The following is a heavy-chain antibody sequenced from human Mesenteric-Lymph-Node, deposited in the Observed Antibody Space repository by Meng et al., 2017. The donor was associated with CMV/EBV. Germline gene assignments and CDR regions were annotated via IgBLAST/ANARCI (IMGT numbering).Heavy chain of an antibody. V-gene: IGHV4-34*08. D-gene: IGHD4-11*01. CDR2: INHSGGT. CDR1: GFTVSSNY. CDR3: AGSPLTVTTNPFY. J-gene: IGHJ4*02. Sequence: ESLKISCAASGFTVSSNYMSWVRQAPGKGLEWIGEINHSGGTNYNPSLKSRVTISVDTSKNQFSLKLSSVTAADTAVYYCAGSPLTVTTNPFYWGQGTLVTVSS.